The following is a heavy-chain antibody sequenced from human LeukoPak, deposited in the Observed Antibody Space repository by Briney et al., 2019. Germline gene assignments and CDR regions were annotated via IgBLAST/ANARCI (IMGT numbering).Heavy chain of an antibody. V-gene: IGHV1-2*02. J-gene: IGHJ6*02. D-gene: IGHD6-13*01. CDR1: GYTFTGYY. CDR2: INPNSGGT. Sequence: GASVKVSCKASGYTFTGYYMHWVRQAPGQGLEWMGWINPNSGGTNYAQKFQGRVTMTRDTSISTAYMELSRLRSDDTAVYYCASAAAIAAARLYGMDVWGQGTTVTVSS. CDR3: ASAAAIAAARLYGMDV.